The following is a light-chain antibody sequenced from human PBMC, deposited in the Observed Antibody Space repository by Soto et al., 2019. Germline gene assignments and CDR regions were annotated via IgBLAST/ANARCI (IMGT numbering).Light chain of an antibody. Sequence: QSALTQPASVSGSPGQSITISCTGTSSDVGGYNYVSWYQQHPGKAPKLMIYDVGNRPSGVSNRFSGSKSGNTASLTISGLQAEDEADYYCNSYTSSRTLVFGGGTKLTVL. CDR3: NSYTSSRTLV. CDR2: DVG. V-gene: IGLV2-14*01. CDR1: SSDVGGYNY. J-gene: IGLJ2*01.